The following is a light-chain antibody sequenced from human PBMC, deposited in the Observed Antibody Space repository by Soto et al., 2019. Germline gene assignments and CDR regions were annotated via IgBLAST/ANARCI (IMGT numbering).Light chain of an antibody. V-gene: IGKV3-20*01. Sequence: EIVLTQFPGSLSLAPGERATLSCRASPSLTSSHLAWYQQNPGQAPRLLIYAASSRASGIPDRFVGSGSGTDFTLTSSRLEPEDFAVYHCQQYGNSEYIFGQGTKVEIK. J-gene: IGKJ2*01. CDR2: AAS. CDR1: PSLTSSH. CDR3: QQYGNSEYI.